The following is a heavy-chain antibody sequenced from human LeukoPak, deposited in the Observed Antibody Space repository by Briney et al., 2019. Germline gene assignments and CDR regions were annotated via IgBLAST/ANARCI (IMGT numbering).Heavy chain of an antibody. Sequence: ASVKVSCKTSGYTFTSYDINWVRQATGQGLEWMGWMNPNSGNTGYAQKFQGRVTITRNTSISTAYMELSSLRSEDTAVYYCASYCGSTSCYGYAFDIWGQGTMVTVSS. D-gene: IGHD2-2*01. CDR2: MNPNSGNT. V-gene: IGHV1-8*03. J-gene: IGHJ3*02. CDR3: ASYCGSTSCYGYAFDI. CDR1: GYTFTSYD.